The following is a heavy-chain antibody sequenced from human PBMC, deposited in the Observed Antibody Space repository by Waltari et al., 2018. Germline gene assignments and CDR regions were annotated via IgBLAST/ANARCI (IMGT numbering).Heavy chain of an antibody. V-gene: IGHV3-48*04. D-gene: IGHD3-16*02. CDR3: ARPSGELSLYRPLDY. CDR1: GFTFGTFS. Sequence: EVQLVESGGGLGQPGGSLRLSCAASGFTFGTFSMNWVRQAPGKGLEWISYISSYSSTIYYADSVKGRFTTSRDNAKNSLYLQMNSLRAEDTAVYYCARPSGELSLYRPLDYWGQGTLVTVSS. CDR2: ISSYSSTI. J-gene: IGHJ4*02.